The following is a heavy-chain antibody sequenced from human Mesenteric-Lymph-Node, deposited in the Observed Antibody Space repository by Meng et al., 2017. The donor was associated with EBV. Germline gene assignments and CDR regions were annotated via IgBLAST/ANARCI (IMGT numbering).Heavy chain of an antibody. Sequence: QGQRQGSGPGLVKPSETLSLTCNVSGDSVSSGNNYWSWIRQSPGRGLEWIGNIYFTGSTFYNPALKSRVTISGDTSKNQFSLKLTSVTAADTAVYYCAREGTTVTRWFDPWGPGTLVTVSS. D-gene: IGHD4-11*01. J-gene: IGHJ5*02. V-gene: IGHV4-61*01. CDR1: GDSVSSGNNY. CDR2: IYFTGST. CDR3: AREGTTVTRWFDP.